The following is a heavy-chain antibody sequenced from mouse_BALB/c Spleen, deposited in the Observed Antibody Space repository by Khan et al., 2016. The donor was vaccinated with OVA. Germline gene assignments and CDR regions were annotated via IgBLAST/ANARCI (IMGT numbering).Heavy chain of an antibody. CDR3: VRGVKFAY. CDR2: ISTNYGDA. V-gene: IGHV1S137*01. CDR1: GYTFTDYA. J-gene: IGHJ3*01. Sequence: QVQLQQSGAELVRPGVSVKISCKASGYTFTDYAMHWVKQRHAKNLEWIGVISTNYGDADYSQKFQGKASMTVDRSSSTVYMDLARLKSEDSAIYYCVRGVKFAYWGQGTLVTVSA.